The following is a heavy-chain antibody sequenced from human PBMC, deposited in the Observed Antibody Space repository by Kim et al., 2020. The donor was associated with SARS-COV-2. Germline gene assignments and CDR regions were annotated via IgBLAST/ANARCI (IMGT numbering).Heavy chain of an antibody. CDR1: GFTFRSYG. CDR2: IWTSGSTI. V-gene: IGHV3-48*01. D-gene: IGHD3-16*01. J-gene: IGHJ2*01. Sequence: GGSLRLSCAASGFTFRSYGMSWVRQAPGKGLEWVSYIWTSGSTIYYADSVKGRFSISRDNAKNSLYLQMNSLRAEDTAVYYCAREKTYDSEWYFDLWGRGTLVTVSS. CDR3: AREKTYDSEWYFDL.